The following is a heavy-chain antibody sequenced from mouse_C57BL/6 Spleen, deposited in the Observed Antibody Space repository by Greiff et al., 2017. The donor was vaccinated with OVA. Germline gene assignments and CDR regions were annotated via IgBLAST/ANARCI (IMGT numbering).Heavy chain of an antibody. CDR1: GYAFTNYL. J-gene: IGHJ2*01. D-gene: IGHD2-1*01. Sequence: QVHVKQSGAELVRPGTSVKVSCKASGYAFTNYLIEWVKQRPGQGLEWIGVINPGSGGTNYNEKFKGKATLTADKSSSTAYMQLSSLTSEDSAVYFCARSEDYGNFYFDYWGQGTTLTVSS. V-gene: IGHV1-54*01. CDR2: INPGSGGT. CDR3: ARSEDYGNFYFDY.